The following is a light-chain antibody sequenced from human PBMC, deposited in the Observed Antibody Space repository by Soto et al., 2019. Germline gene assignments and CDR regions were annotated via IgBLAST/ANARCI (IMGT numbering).Light chain of an antibody. CDR3: QQNFSIPIT. CDR2: AAS. J-gene: IGKJ5*01. CDR1: QSISTY. V-gene: IGKV1-39*01. Sequence: DIQMPQSPSSLSASVGARVTITCRASQSISTYLNWYHQKPGKAPDLLIYAASSLKSGVPSRFSGSGSGTHFTLTITGLQPADFATYYCQQNFSIPITFGQGTRLEIK.